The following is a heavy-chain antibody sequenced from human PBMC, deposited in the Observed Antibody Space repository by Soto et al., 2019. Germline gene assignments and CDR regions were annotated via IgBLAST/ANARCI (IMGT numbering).Heavy chain of an antibody. CDR2: ISAYNGNT. CDR1: GYTFTSYG. CDR3: ARDRSQLSWFDP. Sequence: VKVSCNASGYTFTSYGISWVRQAPGQGLEWMGWISAYNGNTNYAQKLQGRVTMTTDTSTSTAYMELRSLRSDDTAVYYCARDRSQLSWFDPWGQGTLVTVSS. V-gene: IGHV1-18*01. J-gene: IGHJ5*02.